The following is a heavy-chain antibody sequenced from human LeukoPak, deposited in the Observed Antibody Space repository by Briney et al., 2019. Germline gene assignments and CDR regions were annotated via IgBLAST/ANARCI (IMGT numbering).Heavy chain of an antibody. Sequence: TGGSLRLSCAGSGLTLSRSWMSWVRQAPGKGLQWVANIKEDESEKDYVDSVKGRFTISRDDAKNSLDLQMNSLRVEDTAVYYCAAYRGAHHKTFDYWGQGTLVSVSS. J-gene: IGHJ4*02. D-gene: IGHD1-26*01. CDR3: AAYRGAHHKTFDY. CDR2: IKEDESEK. CDR1: GLTLSRSW. V-gene: IGHV3-7*03.